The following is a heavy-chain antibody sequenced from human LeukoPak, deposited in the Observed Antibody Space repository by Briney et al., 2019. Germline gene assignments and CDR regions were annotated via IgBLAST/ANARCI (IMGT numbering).Heavy chain of an antibody. CDR2: IYYSGST. Sequence: SETLSRTCTVSGGSISSGDYYWSWIRQPPGKGLEWIGYIYYSGSTYYNPSLKSRVTISVDTSKNQFSLKLSSVTAADTAVYYCARADYGDVWYFDLWGRGTLVTVSS. J-gene: IGHJ2*01. D-gene: IGHD4-17*01. CDR1: GGSISSGDYY. V-gene: IGHV4-30-4*01. CDR3: ARADYGDVWYFDL.